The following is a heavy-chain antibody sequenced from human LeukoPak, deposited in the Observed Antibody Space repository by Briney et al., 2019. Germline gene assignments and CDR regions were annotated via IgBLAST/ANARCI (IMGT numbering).Heavy chain of an antibody. CDR2: ISSSSTYI. J-gene: IGHJ3*02. Sequence: GGSLRLSCAASGFTFSSYSMNWVRQAPGKGLEWVSSISSSSTYIYYADSMKGRFTISRDNAKNSLYLQMNSLRAEDTAVYYCARDLGDCSSTSCYGDAFDIWGQGTMVTVSS. V-gene: IGHV3-21*06. D-gene: IGHD2-2*01. CDR3: ARDLGDCSSTSCYGDAFDI. CDR1: GFTFSSYS.